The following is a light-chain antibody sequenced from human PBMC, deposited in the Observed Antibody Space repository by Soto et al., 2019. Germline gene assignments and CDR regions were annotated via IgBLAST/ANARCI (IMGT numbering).Light chain of an antibody. Sequence: VLTHSPDTLSLSPGERAILSCRASQSVGSSSLGWYQQKPGQAPRLVIFDISNRATGIPDRFNGSGSGTDCTQTISRLEHEDFAVYYCQLYSRSPRQINFGPGTRLEIK. CDR1: QSVGSSS. J-gene: IGKJ5*01. V-gene: IGKV3-20*01. CDR3: QLYSRSPRQIN. CDR2: DIS.